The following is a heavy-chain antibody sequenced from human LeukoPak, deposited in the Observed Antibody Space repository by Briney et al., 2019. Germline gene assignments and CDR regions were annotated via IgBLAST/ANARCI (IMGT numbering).Heavy chain of an antibody. D-gene: IGHD6-19*01. J-gene: IGHJ5*02. V-gene: IGHV4-39*01. CDR1: GGSISSSSFY. Sequence: SETLSLTCTVSGGSISSSSFYWGWIRQPPGKGLEWIGTIFYSGSTYYNPSLKSRVTMSVDTSKNQFSLRLSPVTAADTSVYYCARQALTSGQGLRNNWFDPWGQGSLVTVSS. CDR2: IFYSGST. CDR3: ARQALTSGQGLRNNWFDP.